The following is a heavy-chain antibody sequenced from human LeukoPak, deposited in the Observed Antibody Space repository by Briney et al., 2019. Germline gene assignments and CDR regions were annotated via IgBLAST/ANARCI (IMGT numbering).Heavy chain of an antibody. D-gene: IGHD6-6*01. CDR1: GGSFSGYY. Sequence: PSETLSLTCAVYGGSFSGYYWSWIRQPPGKGLEWIGEINHSGSTNYNPSLKSRVTISVDTSKNQFSLKLSSVTAADTAVYYCARGSFWYSSSSRYYFDYWGQGTLVTVSS. CDR2: INHSGST. CDR3: ARGSFWYSSSSRYYFDY. V-gene: IGHV4-34*01. J-gene: IGHJ4*02.